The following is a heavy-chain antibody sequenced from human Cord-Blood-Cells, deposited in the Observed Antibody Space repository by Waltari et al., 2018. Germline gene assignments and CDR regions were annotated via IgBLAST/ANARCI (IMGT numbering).Heavy chain of an antibody. CDR1: GYTLTELS. V-gene: IGHV1-24*01. CDR2: CDPEDGKT. D-gene: IGHD2-2*01. J-gene: IGHJ4*02. Sequence: QVQLVQSGAEVKKPGASVKVSCKVSGYTLTELSMHWVRPPPGKGLEWMGGCDPEDGKTIYAQKFQCRVTMTENTSTDTAYMELSSLRSEDTAVYYCATGPYCSSTSCYYFDYWGQVTLVTVSS. CDR3: ATGPYCSSTSCYYFDY.